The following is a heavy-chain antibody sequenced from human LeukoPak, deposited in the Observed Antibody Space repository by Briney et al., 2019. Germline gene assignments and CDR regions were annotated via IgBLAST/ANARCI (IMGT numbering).Heavy chain of an antibody. V-gene: IGHV1-2*02. J-gene: IGHJ4*02. CDR3: ARAMRYDDSSGYYAY. D-gene: IGHD3-22*01. Sequence: GASVKVSCKGSGYTFRGYYMHWVRQAPGQGLEWMGWINYNSGATNYAQALQGRVTMTRDTSITIFYMELSSLRSDDTAVYYCARAMRYDDSSGYYAYWGQGTLVTVSS. CDR1: GYTFRGYY. CDR2: INYNSGAT.